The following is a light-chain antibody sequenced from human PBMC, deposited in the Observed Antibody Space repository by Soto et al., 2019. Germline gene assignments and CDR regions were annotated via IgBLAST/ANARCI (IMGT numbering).Light chain of an antibody. CDR3: CSYADRTIL. CDR2: EVT. Sequence: QSVLTQPASVSGFPGQSITISSTGTSGDVGRSDVVSWYQQHPGKAPKLMIYEVTKRPSGVSNRFSASKSGNTASLTISGLQAEDEADYYCCSYADRTILFGGGTKVTVL. J-gene: IGLJ2*01. CDR1: SGDVGRSDV. V-gene: IGLV2-23*02.